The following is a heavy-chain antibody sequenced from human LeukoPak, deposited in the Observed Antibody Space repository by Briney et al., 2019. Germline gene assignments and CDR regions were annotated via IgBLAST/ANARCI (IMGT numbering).Heavy chain of an antibody. V-gene: IGHV3-7*01. J-gene: IGHJ4*02. CDR3: ASLKRGGYDRFDY. D-gene: IGHD5-12*01. CDR1: GFTFCSYA. Sequence: GGSLRLSCAASGFTFCSYAMSWVRQAPGKGLEWVANIKQDGSEKYYVDSVKGRFTISRDNAKNSLYLQMNSLRAEDTAVYYCASLKRGGYDRFDYWGQGTLVTVSS. CDR2: IKQDGSEK.